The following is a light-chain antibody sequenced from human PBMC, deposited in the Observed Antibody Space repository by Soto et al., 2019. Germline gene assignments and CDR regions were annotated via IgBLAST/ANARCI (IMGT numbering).Light chain of an antibody. Sequence: DIQMTQSPSSLSASVGDRVTVTCRPSQNITKFLNWYQEKPGKAPKVLIYVTSNLENGVPSRFSGSGSGTEFTLTISSLQPEDFATYYCQQTYSAPGTFGQGTSVEV. CDR1: QNITKF. CDR2: VTS. J-gene: IGKJ1*01. CDR3: QQTYSAPGT. V-gene: IGKV1-39*01.